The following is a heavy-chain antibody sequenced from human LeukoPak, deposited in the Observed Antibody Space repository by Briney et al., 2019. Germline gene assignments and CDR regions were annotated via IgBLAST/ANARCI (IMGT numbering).Heavy chain of an antibody. J-gene: IGHJ6*03. CDR1: GYTFTAYY. CDR2: INPNSGGT. CDR3: ARLSNSYYMDV. Sequence: ASVKVSCKASGYTFTAYYMHWVRQAPGQGLEWMGWINPNSGGTDYAQKFQGRVTMTRDTSISTAYMELSSLRSDDTAVYYCARLSNSYYMDVWGKGTTVTVSS. D-gene: IGHD2/OR15-2a*01. V-gene: IGHV1-2*02.